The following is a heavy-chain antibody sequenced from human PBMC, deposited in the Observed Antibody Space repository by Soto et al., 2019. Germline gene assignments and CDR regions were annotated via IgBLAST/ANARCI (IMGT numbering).Heavy chain of an antibody. D-gene: IGHD2-8*02. CDR1: GASIGSGGW. CDR2: IFHDGNT. J-gene: IGHJ5*02. Sequence: SETLSLTCAVSGASIGSGGWWSWVRQPPGKGLEWIAEIFHDGNTNYSPSLKSRVTTSVDKSQNQFSLNVYSVTAADTAVYYCARHEGWTGPDQWGQGTLVTVS. CDR3: ARHEGWTGPDQ. V-gene: IGHV4-4*02.